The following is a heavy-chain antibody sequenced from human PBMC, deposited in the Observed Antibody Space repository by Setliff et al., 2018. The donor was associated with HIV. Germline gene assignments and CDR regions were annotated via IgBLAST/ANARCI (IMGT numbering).Heavy chain of an antibody. Sequence: LSLTCAVSGYSISSGYYWGWIRQPPGKGLEWIGSIYHSGSTYYNPSLKSRVTISVDTSKNQFSLKLSSVTAADTAVYYCAREYCSSTSCYPYDYWGQGTLVTVPQ. CDR3: AREYCSSTSCYPYDY. J-gene: IGHJ4*02. D-gene: IGHD2-2*01. CDR1: GYSISSGYY. V-gene: IGHV4-38-2*02. CDR2: IYHSGST.